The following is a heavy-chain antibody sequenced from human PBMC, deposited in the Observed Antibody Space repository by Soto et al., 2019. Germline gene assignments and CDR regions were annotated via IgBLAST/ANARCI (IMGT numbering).Heavy chain of an antibody. D-gene: IGHD6-13*01. V-gene: IGHV3-23*01. J-gene: IGHJ6*02. CDR3: AKVRQIEQQLYYYGMDV. Sequence: GGSLRLSCAASGFTFSSYAMSWVHQAPGKGLEWVSAISGSGGSTYYADSVKGRFTISRDNSKNTLYLQMNSLRAEDTAVYYCAKVRQIEQQLYYYGMDVWGQGTTVTVSS. CDR2: ISGSGGST. CDR1: GFTFSSYA.